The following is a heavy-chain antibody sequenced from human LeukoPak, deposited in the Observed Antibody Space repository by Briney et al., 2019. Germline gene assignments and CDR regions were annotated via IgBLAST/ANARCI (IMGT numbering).Heavy chain of an antibody. CDR3: AGAYDSTDYYPFDY. J-gene: IGHJ4*02. CDR2: IYYSGST. D-gene: IGHD3-22*01. V-gene: IGHV4-59*08. CDR1: GGSISSYY. Sequence: SETLFLTCTVSGGSISSYYWSWIRQPPGKGLDWIGYIYYSGSTNYNPSLKSRVTISVDTSKNQFSLKLSSVTAADTAVYYCAGAYDSTDYYPFDYWGQGTLVTVSS.